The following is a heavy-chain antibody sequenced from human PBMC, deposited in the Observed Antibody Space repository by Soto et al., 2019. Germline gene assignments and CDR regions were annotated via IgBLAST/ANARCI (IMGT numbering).Heavy chain of an antibody. CDR3: ARRMTTVTTRGPDNYGMDV. Sequence: SETLSLTCTVSGGSISSSSYYWGWIRQPPGKGLEWIGSIYYSGSTYYNPSLKSRVTISVDTSKNQFSLKLSSVTAADTAVYYCARRMTTVTTRGPDNYGMDVWGQGTTVTVSS. CDR2: IYYSGST. J-gene: IGHJ6*02. CDR1: GGSISSSSYY. V-gene: IGHV4-39*01. D-gene: IGHD4-17*01.